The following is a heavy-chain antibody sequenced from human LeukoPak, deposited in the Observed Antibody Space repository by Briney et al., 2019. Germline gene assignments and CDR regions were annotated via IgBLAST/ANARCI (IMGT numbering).Heavy chain of an antibody. CDR1: GGSISSGSYY. V-gene: IGHV4-39*01. D-gene: IGHD3-22*01. CDR2: IYYSGNT. Sequence: SETLSLTCTVSGGSISSGSYYWGWIRQPPGKGLEWIGTIYYSGNTYYNPSLKSRVTISVDTSKNQFSLKLSSLTAADTAVYYCVRHGTGYDSSGYYYAFDYWGQGTLVTVSS. J-gene: IGHJ4*02. CDR3: VRHGTGYDSSGYYYAFDY.